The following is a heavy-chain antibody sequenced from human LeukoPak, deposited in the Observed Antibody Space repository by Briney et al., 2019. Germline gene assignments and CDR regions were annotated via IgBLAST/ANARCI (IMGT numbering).Heavy chain of an antibody. CDR1: GFTFSSYA. Sequence: PGGSLRLSCAASGFTFSSYAMSWVRQAPGKGLEWVSAISGSGGSTYYADSVKGRFTISRDNSKNTLYLQMNSLRAEDTAVYYCAKVEGWCYLFVCEATPGFDAFDIWGQGTMVTVSS. V-gene: IGHV3-23*01. CDR2: ISGSGGST. J-gene: IGHJ3*02. D-gene: IGHD4/OR15-4a*01. CDR3: AKVEGWCYLFVCEATPGFDAFDI.